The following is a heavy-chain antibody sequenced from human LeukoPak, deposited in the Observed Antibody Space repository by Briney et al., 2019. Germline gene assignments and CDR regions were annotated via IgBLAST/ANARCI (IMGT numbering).Heavy chain of an antibody. CDR1: GYTFTSYG. J-gene: IGHJ4*02. Sequence: ASVKVSCKASGYTFTSYGISWVRQAPGQGLEWMGWISAYNGNTNYAQKLQGRVTMTTDTSTSTAYMELRSLRSDDTAVYYCARSYYDFWSGYYLWALNDYWGQGTLVTVSS. CDR3: ARSYYDFWSGYYLWALNDY. D-gene: IGHD3-3*01. CDR2: ISAYNGNT. V-gene: IGHV1-18*01.